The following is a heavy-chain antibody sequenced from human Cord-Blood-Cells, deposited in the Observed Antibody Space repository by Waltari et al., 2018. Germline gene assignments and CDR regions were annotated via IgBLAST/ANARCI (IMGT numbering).Heavy chain of an antibody. CDR2: IYYSGST. J-gene: IGHJ3*02. D-gene: IGHD7-27*01. CDR1: GGSISSRRYY. V-gene: IGHV4-39*07. CDR3: AGRNWGWSAFDI. Sequence: LQLQESGPGLVKPSETLSLTCTVSGGSISSRRYYWGWIRQPPGKGLEWIGSIYYSGSTYYNPSLKSRVTISVDTSKNQFSLKLSSVTAADTAVYYCAGRNWGWSAFDIWGQGTMVTVSS.